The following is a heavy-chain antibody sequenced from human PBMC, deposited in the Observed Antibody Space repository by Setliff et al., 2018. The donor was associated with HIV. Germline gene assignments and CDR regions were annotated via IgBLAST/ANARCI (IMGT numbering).Heavy chain of an antibody. CDR3: ARHRDPPGSSWIFYYYYMDL. J-gene: IGHJ6*03. CDR1: GDSISSSSYY. D-gene: IGHD6-13*01. CDR2: VYYSGTT. Sequence: PSETLSLTCTVSGDSISSSSYYWGWIRQPPGKGLEWIGSVYYSGTTSYNPSLSSRLTISVDTSKNQVSLRLSSVTAADTGVYYCARHRDPPGSSWIFYYYYMDLWGAGTTVTVSS. V-gene: IGHV4-39*01.